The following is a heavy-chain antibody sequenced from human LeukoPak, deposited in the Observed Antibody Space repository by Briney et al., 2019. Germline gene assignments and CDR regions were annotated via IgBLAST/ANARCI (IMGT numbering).Heavy chain of an antibody. J-gene: IGHJ4*02. Sequence: GGSLRLSCAASGFTFISFGIHWVRQAPGKGLEWVAVIWSDGSNKYYADSVKGRFTISRDDSKNTVYLQMNSLRAEDTAVYYCARDLYYLFDYWGQGTLVTVSS. CDR3: ARDLYYLFDY. D-gene: IGHD2-2*02. V-gene: IGHV3-33*01. CDR1: GFTFISFG. CDR2: IWSDGSNK.